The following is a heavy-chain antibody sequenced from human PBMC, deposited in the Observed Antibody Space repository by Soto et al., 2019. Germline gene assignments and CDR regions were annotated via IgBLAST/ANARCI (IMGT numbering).Heavy chain of an antibody. CDR3: ARFMTYYYDSSGYYTSD. V-gene: IGHV1-69*02. Sequence: SVKVSCKASGGTFSSYTISWVRQAPGQGLEWMGRIIPILGIANYAQKFQGRVTITADKSTSTAYMELSSLRSEDTAVYYCARFMTYYYDSSGYYTSDWGQGTLVTVSS. D-gene: IGHD3-22*01. CDR1: GGTFSSYT. J-gene: IGHJ4*02. CDR2: IIPILGIA.